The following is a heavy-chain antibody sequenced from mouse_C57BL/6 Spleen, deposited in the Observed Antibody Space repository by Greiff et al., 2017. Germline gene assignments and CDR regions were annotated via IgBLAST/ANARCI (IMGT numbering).Heavy chain of an antibody. CDR3: TSLNYYAMDY. Sequence: QVQLQQSGAELVRPGASVTLSCKASGYTFTDYEMHWVKQTPVHGLEWIGAIDPETGGTAYNQKFKGKAILTADKSSSTAYMELRSLTSEDSAVYYCTSLNYYAMDYWGQGTSVTVSS. V-gene: IGHV1-15*01. J-gene: IGHJ4*01. CDR2: IDPETGGT. CDR1: GYTFTDYE.